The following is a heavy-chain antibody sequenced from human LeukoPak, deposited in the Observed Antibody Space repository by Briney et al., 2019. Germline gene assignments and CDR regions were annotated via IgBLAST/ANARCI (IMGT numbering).Heavy chain of an antibody. J-gene: IGHJ3*02. CDR3: ARDYPDLSYYCDSSGYWPNAFDI. D-gene: IGHD3-22*01. CDR2: INEDGSIT. Sequence: GGSLRPSCAVSGFTFRTYWMHWVRQVPGKGLVWVSRINEDGSITNYADSVKGRFTISRDNAKNSLYLQMNSLRAEDTAVYYCARDYPDLSYYCDSSGYWPNAFDIWGQGTMVTVSS. CDR1: GFTFRTYW. V-gene: IGHV3-74*01.